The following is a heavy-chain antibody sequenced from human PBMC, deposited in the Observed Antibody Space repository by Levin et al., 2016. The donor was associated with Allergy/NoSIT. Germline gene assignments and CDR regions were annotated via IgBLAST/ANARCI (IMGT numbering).Heavy chain of an antibody. D-gene: IGHD2-2*01. CDR3: ARLERASCSGTSCYPWDY. J-gene: IGHJ4*02. V-gene: IGHV3-74*01. CDR1: GFTFSSYW. Sequence: GESLKISCAASGFTFSSYWMHWVRQAPGKGLVWVSRINSDGSSTSYADSVKGRFTISRDNAKNSLYLQMNSLRVEDTAVYYCARLERASCSGTSCYPWDYWGQGTLITVSS. CDR2: INSDGSST.